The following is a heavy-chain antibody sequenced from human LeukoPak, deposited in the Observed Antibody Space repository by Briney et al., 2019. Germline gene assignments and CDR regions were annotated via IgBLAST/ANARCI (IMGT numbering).Heavy chain of an antibody. CDR1: GGSISSYY. CDR3: ARHAHNSPYNWFDP. J-gene: IGHJ5*02. CDR2: IYYSGST. Sequence: SETLSLTCTVSGGSISSYYWSWIRQPPGKGLEWIGYIYYSGSTNYNPSLKSRVTIPVDTSKNQFSLKLSSVTAADTAVYYCARHAHNSPYNWFDPWGQGTLVTVSS. D-gene: IGHD2-21*01. V-gene: IGHV4-59*08.